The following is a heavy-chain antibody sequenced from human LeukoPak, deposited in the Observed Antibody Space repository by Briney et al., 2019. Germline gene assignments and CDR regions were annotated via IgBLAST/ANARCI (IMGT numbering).Heavy chain of an antibody. D-gene: IGHD3-22*01. V-gene: IGHV1-18*01. CDR3: ARVTTWLLNGPRQSWFDP. CDR1: GYTFTSYG. J-gene: IGHJ5*02. Sequence: ASVKVSCKASGYTFTSYGISWVRQAPGQGLEWMGWISAYNGNTNYAQKLPGRVTMTTDTSTSTAYMELRSLRSDDTAVYYCARVTTWLLNGPRQSWFDPWGQGTLVTVSS. CDR2: ISAYNGNT.